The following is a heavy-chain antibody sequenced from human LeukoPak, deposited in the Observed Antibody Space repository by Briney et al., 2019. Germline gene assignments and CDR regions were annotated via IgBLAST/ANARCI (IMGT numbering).Heavy chain of an antibody. CDR2: IYSSGSA. CDR3: AREWGDIVGAYLVDY. CDR1: GGSVNSGTYY. Sequence: SETLSLTCTVSGGSVNSGTYYWGWIRQPPGKGLEWIGNIYSSGSAYYNPSLKSRVTISVDTSKNQLSLKLSSVTAADTAVYYCAREWGDIVGAYLVDYWGQGTLVTVSS. J-gene: IGHJ4*02. V-gene: IGHV4-39*07. D-gene: IGHD1-26*01.